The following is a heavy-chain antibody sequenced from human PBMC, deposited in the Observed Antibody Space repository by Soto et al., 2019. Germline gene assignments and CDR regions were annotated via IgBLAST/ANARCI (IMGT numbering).Heavy chain of an antibody. D-gene: IGHD1-7*01. CDR2: ISWNRGDI. Sequence: EVQLVESGGGLVQPGGSLRLSCAASGFIFDDYTMHWVRQAPGKGLEWVSAISWNRGDIKYADSVRGRFTISRDNAKNTLDLQMNSLRPGDTAFYYCARANYDPSSSFFAHWGQGTLVTVSS. V-gene: IGHV3-9*01. J-gene: IGHJ4*02. CDR3: ARANYDPSSSFFAH. CDR1: GFIFDDYT.